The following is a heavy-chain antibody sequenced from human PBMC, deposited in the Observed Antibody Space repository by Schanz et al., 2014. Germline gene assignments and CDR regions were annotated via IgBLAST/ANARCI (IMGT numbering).Heavy chain of an antibody. CDR1: GFSFSDYG. D-gene: IGHD3-22*01. CDR3: AKSYDTSGYSGFDY. CDR2: ISYHGSER. Sequence: VQLVESGGGLVQPGGSLRLSCAGSGFSFSDYGMHWVRQAPGRGLEWVAVISYHGSERYYADSVKGRFTISRDNSKNTLYLQMNSLRTDDTAVYFCAKSYDTSGYSGFDYWGQGTLVTVSS. V-gene: IGHV3-30*18. J-gene: IGHJ4*02.